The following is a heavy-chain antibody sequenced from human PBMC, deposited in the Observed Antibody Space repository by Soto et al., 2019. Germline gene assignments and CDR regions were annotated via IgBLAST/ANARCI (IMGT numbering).Heavy chain of an antibody. CDR1: GVTFGSYG. V-gene: IGHV3-30*18. CDR2: ISYDGSNK. D-gene: IGHD3-22*01. Sequence: PGGSPRLSCAAYGVTFGSYGMHWVGQGPGKGLEWVAVISYDGSNKYYADSVKGRFTISRDNSKNTLYLQMNSLRAEDTAVYYCAKDGQYYYVFSGYSSCRAALYICGQGNMVIV. CDR3: AKDGQYYYVFSGYSSCRAALYI. J-gene: IGHJ3*02.